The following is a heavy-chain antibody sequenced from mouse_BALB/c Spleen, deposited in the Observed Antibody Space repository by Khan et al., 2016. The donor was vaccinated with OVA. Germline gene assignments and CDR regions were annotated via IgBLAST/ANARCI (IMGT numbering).Heavy chain of an antibody. CDR3: ARDGCGCNDGMDY. D-gene: IGHD2-1*01. Sequence: EVKLLESGPGLVKPSQSLSLTCTVTGYSITSYYAWNWIRQFPGNQLEWMGYISSSGSTNYNPALKSRIPITRDTSKNPFFLQLNSVTTEDTATYYCARDGCGCNDGMDYWGQGTSVTVSA. CDR1: GYSITSYYA. V-gene: IGHV3-2*02. J-gene: IGHJ4*01. CDR2: ISSSGST.